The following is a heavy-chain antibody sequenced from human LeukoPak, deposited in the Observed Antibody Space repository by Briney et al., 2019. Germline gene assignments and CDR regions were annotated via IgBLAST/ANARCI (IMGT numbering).Heavy chain of an antibody. V-gene: IGHV3-64D*09. CDR1: GFPFSSYA. Sequence: PGGSLRLSCSASGFPFSSYAMHWVRQAPGKGLEYVSAISDSGGSTYYADSVKGRFTISRDNSKNTLYLQMSSLRAEDTAVYFCVRGYSFGPYRMDVWGQGTTVTV. J-gene: IGHJ6*02. D-gene: IGHD2-15*01. CDR3: VRGYSFGPYRMDV. CDR2: ISDSGGST.